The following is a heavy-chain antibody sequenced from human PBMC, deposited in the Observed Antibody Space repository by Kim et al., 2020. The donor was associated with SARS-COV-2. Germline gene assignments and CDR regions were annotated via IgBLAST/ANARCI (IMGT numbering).Heavy chain of an antibody. D-gene: IGHD4-17*01. Sequence: SETLSLTCTVSGGSISSGGYYWSWIRQHPGKGLEWIGYIYYSGSTYYNPSLKSRVTISVDTSKNQFSLKLSSVTAADTAVYYCAKLPYGGNSRGVDYWGQGTLVTVSS. J-gene: IGHJ4*02. CDR1: GGSISSGGYY. V-gene: IGHV4-31*03. CDR3: AKLPYGGNSRGVDY. CDR2: IYYSGST.